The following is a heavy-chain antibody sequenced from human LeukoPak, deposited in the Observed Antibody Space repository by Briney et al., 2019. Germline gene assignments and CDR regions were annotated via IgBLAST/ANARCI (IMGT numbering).Heavy chain of an antibody. CDR2: ISASGDFR. V-gene: IGHV3-11*01. CDR1: GFSFNDEY. J-gene: IGHJ6*02. CDR3: AGGAGVYYYGMDV. Sequence: GGSLRLSCAASGFSFNDEYMSWIRQAPGQGLQWSAYISASGDFRRSTDSVKGQFTISRDNAKRLLYLQMDSLGEEDTAVYYCAGGAGVYYYGMDVWGQGTSVTVSS. D-gene: IGHD6-13*01.